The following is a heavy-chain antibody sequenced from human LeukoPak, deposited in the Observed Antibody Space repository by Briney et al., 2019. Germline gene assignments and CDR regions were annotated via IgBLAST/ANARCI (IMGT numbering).Heavy chain of an antibody. D-gene: IGHD2/OR15-2a*01. CDR3: AAHFYTGPYDC. J-gene: IGHJ4*02. CDR1: GGTFSSYA. Sequence: ASVKVSCKASGGTFSSYAISWVRQAPGQGLEWMGGIIPIFSTANYAQKFQGRVTITADKSTSTAYMELSSLRSEDTAVYYCAAHFYTGPYDCWGQGTLVTVSS. CDR2: IIPIFSTA. V-gene: IGHV1-69*06.